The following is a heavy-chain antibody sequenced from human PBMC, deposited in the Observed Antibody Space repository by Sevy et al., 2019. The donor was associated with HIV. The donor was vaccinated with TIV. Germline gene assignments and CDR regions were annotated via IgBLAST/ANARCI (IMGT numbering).Heavy chain of an antibody. Sequence: GGSLRLSCAASGFTFSSYSMNWVRQAPGKGLEWVSSISSSSSYIYYADSVKGRFTISRDNTKNSLYLQMNSLRAEDTAVYYCAIDYYDSSGYDYWGQRTLVTVSS. CDR2: ISSSSSYI. V-gene: IGHV3-21*01. D-gene: IGHD3-22*01. CDR3: AIDYYDSSGYDY. J-gene: IGHJ4*02. CDR1: GFTFSSYS.